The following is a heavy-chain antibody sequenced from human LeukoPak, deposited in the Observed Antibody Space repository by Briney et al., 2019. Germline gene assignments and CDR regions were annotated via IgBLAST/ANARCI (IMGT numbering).Heavy chain of an antibody. CDR2: MNSDGSTI. CDR3: ARGMYGDSVGMDV. CDR1: GFTFSGYW. J-gene: IGHJ6*02. Sequence: PGGSLRLSCAASGFTFSGYWMYWVRQAPGKGLMWVSRMNSDGSTIRYADSVKGRFTISRDNAKNTLYLQMNSLRVEDTAVYYCARGMYGDSVGMDVWGQGTTVTVSS. V-gene: IGHV3-74*01. D-gene: IGHD2-21*02.